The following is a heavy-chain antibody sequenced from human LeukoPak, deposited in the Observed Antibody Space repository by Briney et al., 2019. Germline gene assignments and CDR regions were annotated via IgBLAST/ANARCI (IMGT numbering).Heavy chain of an antibody. CDR1: GLTFSGYW. V-gene: IGHV3-7*04. J-gene: IGHJ4*02. CDR3: ARGSGDY. CDR2: IKPDGSEK. Sequence: GGSLRLSCAASGLTFSGYWMNWVRQAPGKGLEWVANIKPDGSEKYYVDSVKGRFTISRDNAKNSLYLQMTNLRAEDTAVYYCARGSGDYSGQGTLVTVSS.